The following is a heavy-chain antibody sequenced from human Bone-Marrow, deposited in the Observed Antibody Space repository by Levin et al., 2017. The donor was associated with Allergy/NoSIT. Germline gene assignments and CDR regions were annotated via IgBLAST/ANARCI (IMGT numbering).Heavy chain of an antibody. CDR1: GFTVSSHY. Sequence: GESLKISCAASGFTVSSHYMSWVRQAPGKGLEWVSVIYSGGSTYYADSVKGRFTISRDNSKNTLYLQMNSLRAEDTAVYYCAREPGYSRGWYWFDPWGQGTLVTVSS. J-gene: IGHJ5*02. CDR2: IYSGGST. D-gene: IGHD6-19*01. V-gene: IGHV3-53*01. CDR3: AREPGYSRGWYWFDP.